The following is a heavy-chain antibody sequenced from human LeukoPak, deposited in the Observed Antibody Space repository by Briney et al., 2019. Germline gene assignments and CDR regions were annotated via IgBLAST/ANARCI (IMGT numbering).Heavy chain of an antibody. D-gene: IGHD5-24*01. CDR2: IKANNGDT. CDR3: MRSGDDYPH. V-gene: IGHV1-2*02. J-gene: IGHJ4*02. Sequence: ASVTVSCKASGYIFTAYYLHWVRQAPGQGLEWMGWIKANNGDTNYARKFQGRVTMTRDTSISTVYMELSRLTSDDTAVYYCMRSGDDYPHWGQGTMVTVSS. CDR1: GYIFTAYY.